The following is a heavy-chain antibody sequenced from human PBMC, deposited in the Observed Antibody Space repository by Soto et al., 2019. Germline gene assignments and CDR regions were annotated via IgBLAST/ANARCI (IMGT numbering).Heavy chain of an antibody. Sequence: QVQLQESGPGLVKPSQTLSLTCSVSGESISSGGYYWSWIRHLPGKGLEWIGYIYDTESAYYNPSLHSRVSISMDTVENHFAMRLTSVTAADSAVYYCARASSSSSAADYWGQGLQVTVSS. V-gene: IGHV4-31*03. J-gene: IGHJ4*02. CDR3: ARASSSSSAADY. CDR2: IYDTESA. CDR1: GESISSGGYY. D-gene: IGHD6-6*01.